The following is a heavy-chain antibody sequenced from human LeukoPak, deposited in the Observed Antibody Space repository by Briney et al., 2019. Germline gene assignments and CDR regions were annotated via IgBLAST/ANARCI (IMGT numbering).Heavy chain of an antibody. CDR2: MNTNSGNT. CDR1: GYSFTSYD. V-gene: IGHV1-8*01. CDR3: ARSSKLGRNFGSGSIPMDV. D-gene: IGHD3-10*01. J-gene: IGHJ6*04. Sequence: GASVKVSCKASGYSFTSYDINWVRQATGQGLEWMGWMNTNSGNTGYAQKFQGRVTMTRNTSISTAYMELSSLRSEDTAVYYCARSSKLGRNFGSGSIPMDVRGKGTTVTVYS.